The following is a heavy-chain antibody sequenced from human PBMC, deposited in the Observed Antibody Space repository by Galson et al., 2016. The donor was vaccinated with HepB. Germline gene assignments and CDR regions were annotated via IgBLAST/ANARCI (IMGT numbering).Heavy chain of an antibody. J-gene: IGHJ4*02. CDR2: LYQNAGGA. V-gene: IGHV4-61*08. Sequence: SETLSLTCTVSGGYVSSGDHYWSWIRQPPGRGPEWIAYLYQNAGGANYNPSLASPVTISVDTSNNQFSLRLTSVTAADTALYYCARQYRGGPSDFWGQGTLVTVSS. CDR1: GGYVSSGDHY. CDR3: ARQYRGGPSDF. D-gene: IGHD5-12*01.